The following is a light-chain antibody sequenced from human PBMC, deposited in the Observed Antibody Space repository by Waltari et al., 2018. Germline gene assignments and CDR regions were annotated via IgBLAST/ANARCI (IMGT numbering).Light chain of an antibody. V-gene: IGLV2-14*01. CDR3: SSYASSSTYV. Sequence: QSALTQPASVSGSPGQSITISCTGTSSDVGGYNYVSCFQQHPGKAPKLMIYDVSQRPSGVSNRFSGSKAGNTASLTISGLQAEDEADYYCSSYASSSTYVFGTGTKVTVL. CDR1: SSDVGGYNY. J-gene: IGLJ1*01. CDR2: DVS.